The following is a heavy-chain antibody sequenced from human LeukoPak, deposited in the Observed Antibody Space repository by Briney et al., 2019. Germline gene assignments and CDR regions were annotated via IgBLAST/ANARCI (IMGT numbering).Heavy chain of an antibody. CDR3: AREIFGARAFEY. D-gene: IGHD3-3*01. CDR1: GVSISTNTW. V-gene: IGHV4-4*02. J-gene: IGHJ4*02. Sequence: SETLSLTCAVSGVSISTNTWWSWVRRTPWKGLEWIGEIFHSESVNSNPSLESRLTISLDKSKNHFSLELTSVTAADTALYFCAREIFGARAFEYWGQGILVTVSS. CDR2: IFHSESV.